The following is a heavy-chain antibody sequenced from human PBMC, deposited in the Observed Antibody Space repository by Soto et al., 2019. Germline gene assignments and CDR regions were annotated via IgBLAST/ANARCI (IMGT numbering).Heavy chain of an antibody. J-gene: IGHJ4*02. D-gene: IGHD4-17*01. V-gene: IGHV3-30-3*01. Sequence: GGSLRLSCAASGFTFSSYAMHWVRQAPGKGLEWVAVISYDGSNKYYADSVKGRFTISRDNSKNTLYLQMNSLRAEDTAVYYCARDKENGEAIYYFDYWGQGTLVTVSS. CDR3: ARDKENGEAIYYFDY. CDR2: ISYDGSNK. CDR1: GFTFSSYA.